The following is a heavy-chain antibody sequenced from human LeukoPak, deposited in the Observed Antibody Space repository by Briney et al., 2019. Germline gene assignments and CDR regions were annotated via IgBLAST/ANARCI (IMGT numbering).Heavy chain of an antibody. Sequence: SETLSLTCTVSGGSISSSSYYWGWIRQPPGKGLEWIGSIYYSGSTYYNPSLKSRVTISVDTSKNQFSLKLSSVTAADTAVYYCAKDIGGIHLDWGQGTLVTVSS. CDR1: GGSISSSSYY. V-gene: IGHV4-39*02. D-gene: IGHD5-18*01. CDR3: AKDIGGIHLD. J-gene: IGHJ4*02. CDR2: IYYSGST.